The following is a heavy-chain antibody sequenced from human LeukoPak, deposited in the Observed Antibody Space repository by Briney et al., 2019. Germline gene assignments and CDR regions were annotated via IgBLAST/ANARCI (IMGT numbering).Heavy chain of an antibody. CDR2: IIPILGIA. J-gene: IGHJ4*02. V-gene: IGHV1-69*04. CDR1: GGTFISYA. Sequence: SVKVSCKASGGTFISYAISWVRQAPGQGLEWMGRIIPILGIANYAQKFQGRVTITADKSTSTAYMELSSLRSEDTAVYYCARVVTDLSFDYWGQGTLVTVSS. D-gene: IGHD2-21*02. CDR3: ARVVTDLSFDY.